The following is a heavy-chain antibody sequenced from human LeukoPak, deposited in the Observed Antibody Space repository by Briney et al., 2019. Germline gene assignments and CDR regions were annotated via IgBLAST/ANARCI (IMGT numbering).Heavy chain of an antibody. V-gene: IGHV4-39*07. J-gene: IGHJ3*02. CDR2: IYYSGST. CDR3: ARDGDYYGSSGYGYAFDI. D-gene: IGHD3-22*01. CDR1: GGSISSSSYY. Sequence: SETLSLTCTVSGGSISSSSYYWGWIRQPPGKGLEWIGSIYYSGSTYYNPSLKSRVTISVDTSKNQFSLKLSSVTAADTAVYYCARDGDYYGSSGYGYAFDIWGQGTMVTVSS.